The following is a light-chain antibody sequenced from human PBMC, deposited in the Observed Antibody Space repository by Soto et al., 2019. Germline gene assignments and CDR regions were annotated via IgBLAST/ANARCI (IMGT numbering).Light chain of an antibody. CDR1: QSVRSW. J-gene: IGKJ2*01. CDR2: KAS. CDR3: EQYNNYLT. V-gene: IGKV1-5*03. Sequence: DIQMTQSPSTLSASVGDRVTITCRASQSVRSWLAWYQHKPGKAPKLLIYKASTLKSGVPPRFSGSGSGTEFTLTISSLQTDDFATYYCEQYNNYLTFGQGTKLEIK.